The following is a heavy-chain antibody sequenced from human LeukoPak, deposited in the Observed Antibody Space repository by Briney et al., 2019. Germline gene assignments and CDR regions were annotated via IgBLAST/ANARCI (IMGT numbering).Heavy chain of an antibody. J-gene: IGHJ6*03. V-gene: IGHV4-38-2*02. CDR1: GYSISSGYY. Sequence: SETLSLTCTVSGYSISSGYYWGWIRPPPGKGLEGIGYIYYSGSTNYNPSLKRGVTISVDTSKTQFSLKLSSVTAADTAVYYCARFTFGGVYYYYYYMDVWGKGTTVTVSS. CDR2: IYYSGST. CDR3: ARFTFGGVYYYYYYMDV. D-gene: IGHD3-16*01.